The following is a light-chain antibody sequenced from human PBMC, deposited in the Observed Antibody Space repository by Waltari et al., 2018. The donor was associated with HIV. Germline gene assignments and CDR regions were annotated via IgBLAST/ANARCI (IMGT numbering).Light chain of an antibody. V-gene: IGLV2-14*03. CDR2: EDS. J-gene: IGLJ1*01. CDR1: SGDVGPYRY. CDR3: SSYTTSNSYV. Sequence: QSALTQPASVSGFPGQSITTPCPGTSGDVGPYRYVVWYQPYPGQAPKVMIYEDSHRPSGVSDRFSGSKSGNTASLTISGLQAEDEADYYCSSYTTSNSYVFGTGTKVTVL.